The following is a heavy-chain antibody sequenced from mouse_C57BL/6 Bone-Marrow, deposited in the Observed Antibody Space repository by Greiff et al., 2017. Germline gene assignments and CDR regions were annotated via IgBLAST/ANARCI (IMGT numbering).Heavy chain of an antibody. Sequence: QVQLQQSGAELARPGASVKLSCKASGYTFTSYGISWVKQRTGQGLEWIGEIYPRSGNTYYNEKFKGKATLTADKSSSTAYMELRSLTSEDSAVYFCARPSSYYSNYELGRGRFDYWGQGTTLTVSS. CDR3: ARPSSYYSNYELGRGRFDY. D-gene: IGHD2-5*01. V-gene: IGHV1-81*01. CDR1: GYTFTSYG. CDR2: IYPRSGNT. J-gene: IGHJ2*01.